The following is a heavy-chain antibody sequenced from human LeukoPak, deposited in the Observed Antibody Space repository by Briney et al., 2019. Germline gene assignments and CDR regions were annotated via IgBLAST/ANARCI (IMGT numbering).Heavy chain of an antibody. Sequence: GGSLRLSCAASGFTFLSYGMHWVRQAPGKGLEWVAFIRYDGSNKYYADSVKGRFTISRDNSNNTVYLQMNNLRPEDTAVFYCARGQGYESYYYMDVWGKGTTVSVSS. CDR2: IRYDGSNK. CDR3: ARGQGYESYYYMDV. J-gene: IGHJ6*03. CDR1: GFTFLSYG. D-gene: IGHD2-2*01. V-gene: IGHV3-30*02.